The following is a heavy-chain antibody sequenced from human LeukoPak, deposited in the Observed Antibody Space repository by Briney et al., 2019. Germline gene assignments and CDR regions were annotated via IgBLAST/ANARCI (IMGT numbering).Heavy chain of an antibody. V-gene: IGHV4-59*11. Sequence: SSETLSLTCTVSGDSINNHYWNWLRQPLGKGLEWIGYISYSGNTNYNPSLKSRVTISLETSENQFSLKLSSVTAADTALYYCAIGRDGYMGSPHLIEYWGQGSLVTVSS. D-gene: IGHD5-24*01. J-gene: IGHJ4*02. CDR1: GDSINNHY. CDR2: ISYSGNT. CDR3: AIGRDGYMGSPHLIEY.